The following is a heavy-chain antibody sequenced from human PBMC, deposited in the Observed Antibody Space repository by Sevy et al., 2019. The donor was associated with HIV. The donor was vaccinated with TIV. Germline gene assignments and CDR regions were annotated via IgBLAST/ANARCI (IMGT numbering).Heavy chain of an antibody. D-gene: IGHD3-10*01. CDR1: GFTFSSYG. V-gene: IGHV3-33*01. CDR3: AREYRGRHTGLFVY. CDR2: IWYDGSNK. Sequence: GGSLRLSCAASGFTFSSYGMHWVRQAPGKGLEWVAVIWYDGSNKYYADSVKGRFTISRDNSKNTLYLQMNSLRAEDTAVYYCAREYRGRHTGLFVYWGQGTLVTDSS. J-gene: IGHJ4*02.